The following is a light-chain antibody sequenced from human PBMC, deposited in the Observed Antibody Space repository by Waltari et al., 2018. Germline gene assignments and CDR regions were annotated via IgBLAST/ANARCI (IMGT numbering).Light chain of an antibody. V-gene: IGKV1-39*01. CDR1: QSVSKY. J-gene: IGKJ4*01. Sequence: DIQMTQSPSSLSASVGDRVTITCRASQSVSKYLNWYQQQPGKAPKLLIYTTSNLQSGVPSRFSGSGSGTDVTLTIISLQLEDLATYYRQQSYNTPLSFGGGTKVEIK. CDR3: QQSYNTPLS. CDR2: TTS.